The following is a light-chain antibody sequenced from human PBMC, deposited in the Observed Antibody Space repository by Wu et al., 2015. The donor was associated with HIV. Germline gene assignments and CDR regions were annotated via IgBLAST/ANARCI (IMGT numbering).Light chain of an antibody. CDR3: QLYGDSPKLYT. CDR1: QNIDSSF. V-gene: IGKV3-20*01. Sequence: EIVLTQSPGTLSLSAGERATLSCRASQNIDSSFLAWYQQRPGQAPRLLIYHASTRATGIPDRFSGSGSGTDFTLTISRLEPEDSAMYFCQLYGDSPKLYTFGGGTKVE. CDR2: HAS. J-gene: IGKJ4*01.